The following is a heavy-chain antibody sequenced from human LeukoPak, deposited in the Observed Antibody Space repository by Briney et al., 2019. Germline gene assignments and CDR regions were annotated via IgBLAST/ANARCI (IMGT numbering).Heavy chain of an antibody. CDR3: TTDPIVGAQLDY. V-gene: IGHV3-15*07. CDR1: GFTFSNAW. J-gene: IGHJ4*02. Sequence: PGGSLRLSCAASGFTFSNAWMNWVRQAPGKGLEWVGRIKSKTDGGTTDYAAPVKGRFTISRDDSKNTLYLQMNSLETEDTAVYYCTTDPIVGAQLDYWAREPWSPSPQ. CDR2: IKSKTDGGTT. D-gene: IGHD1-26*01.